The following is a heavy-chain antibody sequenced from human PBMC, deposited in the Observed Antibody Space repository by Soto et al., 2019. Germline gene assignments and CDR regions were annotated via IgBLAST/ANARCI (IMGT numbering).Heavy chain of an antibody. J-gene: IGHJ3*02. V-gene: IGHV4-34*01. D-gene: IGHD6-13*01. CDR3: ASTSEAAAEGLAFDI. CDR1: GGSFSGYY. CDR2: INHSGST. Sequence: SETLSLTCAVYGGSFSGYYWSWIRQPPGKGLEWIGEINHSGSTNYNPSLKSRVTISVDTSKNQFSLKLSSVTAADTAVYYCASTSEAAAEGLAFDIWGQGTMVTVSS.